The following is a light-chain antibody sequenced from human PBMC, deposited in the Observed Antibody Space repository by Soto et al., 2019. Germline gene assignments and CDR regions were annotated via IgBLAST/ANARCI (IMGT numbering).Light chain of an antibody. V-gene: IGKV3-15*01. CDR3: QQYNSWWT. J-gene: IGKJ1*01. CDR1: QTVSSN. CDR2: GAS. Sequence: EIVMTQSPATLSVSPGERATLSCRASQTVSSNLAWYQKKTGQAPSLLIYGASTRPTGVPARFSGSGSGTEFPLTIISLQSEDFALYYCQQYNSWWTFGQGTRVDIK.